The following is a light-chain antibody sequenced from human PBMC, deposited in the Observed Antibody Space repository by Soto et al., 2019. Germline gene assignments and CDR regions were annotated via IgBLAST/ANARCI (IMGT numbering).Light chain of an antibody. CDR3: QSYDSSLSSVV. Sequence: QSVLTQPPSVSGAPGQRVTISCTGSSFNIGADYDVHWYQQLPGTAPKLLIYGNTNRPSGVPDRFSGSKSGTSASLAITGLQAEDEADYYCQSYDSSLSSVVFGGGTQLTVL. J-gene: IGLJ2*01. CDR2: GNT. V-gene: IGLV1-40*01. CDR1: SFNIGADYD.